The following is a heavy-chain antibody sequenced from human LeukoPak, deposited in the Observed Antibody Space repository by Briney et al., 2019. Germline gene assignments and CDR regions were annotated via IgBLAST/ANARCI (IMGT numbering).Heavy chain of an antibody. CDR2: ISSSSSTI. D-gene: IGHD3-22*01. Sequence: GGSLSLLCAASGLIFSRYSMNWARQDPGKGLEWVSYISSSSSTIYYADSVKGRFTISRDNAKNSLSLQMNSLRAEDTAVYYCARGFHRYNYDSGAYWVYWGQGTLVTVSS. J-gene: IGHJ4*02. V-gene: IGHV3-48*01. CDR1: GLIFSRYS. CDR3: ARGFHRYNYDSGAYWVY.